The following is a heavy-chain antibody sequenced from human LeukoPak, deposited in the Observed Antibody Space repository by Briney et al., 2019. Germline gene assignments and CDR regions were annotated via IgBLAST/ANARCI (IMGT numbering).Heavy chain of an antibody. CDR1: GYTFTGYY. V-gene: IGHV1-2*02. CDR3: ARGGGYCSSTSCYPHYYYYGMDV. Sequence: ASVKVSCKASGYTFTGYYMHWVRQAPGQGLGWMGWINPNSGGTNYAQKFQGRVTITTDESTSTAYMELSSLRSEDTAVYYCARGGGYCSSTSCYPHYYYYGMDVWGQGTTVTVSS. D-gene: IGHD2-2*01. CDR2: INPNSGGT. J-gene: IGHJ6*02.